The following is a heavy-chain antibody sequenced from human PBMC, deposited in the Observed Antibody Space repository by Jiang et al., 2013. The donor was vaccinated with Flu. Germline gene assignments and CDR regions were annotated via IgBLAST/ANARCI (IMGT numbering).Heavy chain of an antibody. CDR1: GGSFSGYY. Sequence: LLKPSETLSLTCAVYGGSFSGYYWSWIRQPPGKGLEWIGEINHSGSTNYNPSLKSRVTISVDTSKNQFSLKLSSVTAADTAVYYCARDLYVGPHGWGYWGQGTLVTVSS. V-gene: IGHV4-34*01. CDR2: INHSGST. CDR3: ARDLYVGPHGWGY. D-gene: IGHD5/OR15-5a*01. J-gene: IGHJ4*02.